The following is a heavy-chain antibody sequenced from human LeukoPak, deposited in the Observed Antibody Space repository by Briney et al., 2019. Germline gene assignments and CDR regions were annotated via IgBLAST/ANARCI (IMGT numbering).Heavy chain of an antibody. V-gene: IGHV1-46*01. CDR2: ITPSGGST. CDR1: GYTFTSYY. CDR3: ARVRTGKVDY. Sequence: ASGKVSCKASGYTFTSYYMHWVRQAPGQGLEWMGIITPSGGSTSYAQKFQGRVTTTRDMSTSTVYMELSSLRSEDTAVYYCARVRTGKVDYWGQGTLVTVSS. D-gene: IGHD3/OR15-3a*01. J-gene: IGHJ4*02.